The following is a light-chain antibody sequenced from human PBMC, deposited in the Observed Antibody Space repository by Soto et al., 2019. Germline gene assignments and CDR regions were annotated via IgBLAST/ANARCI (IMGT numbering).Light chain of an antibody. J-gene: IGKJ4*01. CDR2: DAS. Sequence: DLQLTQSPSSLSASVGDRVTITCQASQDIRNHLNWYQQKPGKAPNLLIFDASNLKTGVPARFSGRGSGTVFTFNISSLQPEDVATYFCQQDNNFSPHTFGGGTNVEIK. V-gene: IGKV1-33*01. CDR1: QDIRNH. CDR3: QQDNNFSPHT.